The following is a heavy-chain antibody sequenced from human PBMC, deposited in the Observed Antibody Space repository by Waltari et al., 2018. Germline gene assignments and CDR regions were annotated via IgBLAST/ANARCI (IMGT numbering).Heavy chain of an antibody. J-gene: IGHJ3*02. CDR1: GYSISSGYY. D-gene: IGHD3-10*01. V-gene: IGHV4-38-2*01. CDR2: IYQSGST. CDR3: ASSSTMVQGVIIKDAFDI. Sequence: QVQLQESGPGLVKPSETLSLTCAVSGYSISSGYYWGWIRQPPGKGLEWIGSIYQSGSTYYNPSLKSRVTISVDTSKNQFSLKLSSVTAADTAVYYCASSSTMVQGVIIKDAFDIWGQGTMVTVSS.